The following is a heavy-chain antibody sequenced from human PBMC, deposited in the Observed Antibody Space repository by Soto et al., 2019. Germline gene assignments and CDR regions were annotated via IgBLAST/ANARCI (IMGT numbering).Heavy chain of an antibody. CDR2: IYYSGST. J-gene: IGHJ4*02. D-gene: IGHD3-16*01. V-gene: IGHV4-59*01. CDR3: ARGSTYYDYVWGSSYYFDY. Sequence: LSLTCTVSGGSISSYYWSWIRQPPGKGLEWIGYIYYSGSTNYNPSLKSRVTISVDTSKNQFSLKLSSVTAADTAVYYCARGSTYYDYVWGSSYYFDYWGQGTLVTVSS. CDR1: GGSISSYY.